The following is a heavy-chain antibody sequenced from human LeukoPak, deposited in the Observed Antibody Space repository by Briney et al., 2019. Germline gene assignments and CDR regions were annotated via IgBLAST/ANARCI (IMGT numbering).Heavy chain of an antibody. J-gene: IGHJ5*02. V-gene: IGHV1-69*06. Sequence: SVKVSCKASGGTFSSYAISWVRQAPGQGLEWMGGIIPIFGTANYAQKFQGRVTITADKSTSTAYMGLSSLRSEDTAVYYCARDQWLEENTNWFDPWGQGTLVTVSS. CDR3: ARDQWLEENTNWFDP. CDR2: IIPIFGTA. CDR1: GGTFSSYA. D-gene: IGHD6-19*01.